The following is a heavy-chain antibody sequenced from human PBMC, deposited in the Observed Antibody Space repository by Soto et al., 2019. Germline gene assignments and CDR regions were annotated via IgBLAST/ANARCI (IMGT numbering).Heavy chain of an antibody. CDR1: GFTFSSYG. D-gene: IGHD3-10*01. J-gene: IGHJ3*02. V-gene: IGHV3-33*01. Sequence: QVQLVESGGGVVQPGRSLRLSCAASGFTFSSYGMHWVRQAPGKGMEWVAVIWYDGSNKYYADSVTGRVTISSDNSTNTLYLQMNSLRAEDTASYYCARDRSGSYDKIDALDIWGHGTIVTVSA. CDR2: IWYDGSNK. CDR3: ARDRSGSYDKIDALDI.